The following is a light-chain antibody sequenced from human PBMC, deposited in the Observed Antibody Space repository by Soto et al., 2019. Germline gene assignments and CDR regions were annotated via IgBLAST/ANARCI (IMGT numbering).Light chain of an antibody. CDR3: SPFTSRSPYV. V-gene: IGLV2-14*01. Sequence: QSALTQPASVSGSPGQSITISCTGTSSDVGGYNYVSWYQQHPGKAPKLMIYEVSNRPSGVSNRFSGSKSRNTASLTISGLQAEDEADYFCSPFTSRSPYVFGTGTKVTVL. J-gene: IGLJ1*01. CDR2: EVS. CDR1: SSDVGGYNY.